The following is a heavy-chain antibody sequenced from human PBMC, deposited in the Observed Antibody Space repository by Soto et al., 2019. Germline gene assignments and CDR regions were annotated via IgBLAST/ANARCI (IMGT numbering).Heavy chain of an antibody. CDR2: INHSGST. CDR3: ARGWLAARRRYYYMDV. V-gene: IGHV4-34*01. J-gene: IGHJ6*03. Sequence: SETLSLTCAVYGGSFSGYYWSWIRQPPGKGLEWIGEINHSGSTNYNPSLKSRVTISVDTSKNQFSLKLSSVTAADTAVYYCARGWLAARRRYYYMDVWGKGTTVTVSS. CDR1: GGSFSGYY. D-gene: IGHD6-6*01.